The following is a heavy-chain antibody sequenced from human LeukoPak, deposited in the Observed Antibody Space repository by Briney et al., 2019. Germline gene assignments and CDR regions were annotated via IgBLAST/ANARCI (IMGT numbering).Heavy chain of an antibody. CDR3: TRRPYSSSWYYFDY. J-gene: IGHJ4*02. Sequence: GGSLRLSCAASGFTFSYYSMNWVRQAPGKGLEWVSYISDSGNTIYYADSVKGRFTISRDNVKNSLYLQMNSLRVEDTAVYYCTRRPYSSSWYYFDYWGQGTLVTVSS. CDR2: ISDSGNTI. D-gene: IGHD6-13*01. CDR1: GFTFSYYS. V-gene: IGHV3-48*01.